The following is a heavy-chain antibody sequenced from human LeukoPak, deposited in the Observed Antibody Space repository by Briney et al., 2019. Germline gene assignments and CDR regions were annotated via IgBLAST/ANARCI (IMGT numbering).Heavy chain of an antibody. CDR3: TLTTFGVVYYFDY. CDR1: GFTFSSYA. V-gene: IGHV3-30*04. J-gene: IGHJ4*02. CDR2: ISYDGINQ. Sequence: PGRSLRLSCATSGFTFSSYAMHWVRQAPGKGLEWVALISYDGINQYYADSVKGRFTISRDNSKNTLYLQLNSLRLEDTAVYYCTLTTFGVVYYFDYWGQGTLVTVSS. D-gene: IGHD1/OR15-1a*01.